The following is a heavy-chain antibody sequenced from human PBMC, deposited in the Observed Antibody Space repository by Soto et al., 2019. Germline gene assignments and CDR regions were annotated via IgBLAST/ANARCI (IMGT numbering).Heavy chain of an antibody. CDR2: IIPILGIA. V-gene: IGHV1-69*02. Sequence: QVQLVQSGAEVKKPGSSVKVSCKASGGTFSSYTISWVRQAPGQGLEWMGRIIPILGIANYAQKFQGRVTXTXXKYTNTAFMEVSSLRSEDTAVYYCAGKYSSGWYADWGQGTLVTVSS. CDR1: GGTFSSYT. CDR3: AGKYSSGWYAD. J-gene: IGHJ4*02. D-gene: IGHD6-19*01.